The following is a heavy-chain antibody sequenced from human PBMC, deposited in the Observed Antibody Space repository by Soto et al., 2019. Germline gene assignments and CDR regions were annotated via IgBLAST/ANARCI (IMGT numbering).Heavy chain of an antibody. D-gene: IGHD6-13*01. Sequence: ASVKVSCKASGYTFTSYGISWVRQAPGQGLEWMRWISAYNGNTNYAQKLQGRVTMTTDTSTSTAYMELRSLRSDDTAVYYCAKTGLWWAAAAGSWFDPWGQGTLVTVSS. J-gene: IGHJ5*02. CDR1: GYTFTSYG. CDR2: ISAYNGNT. CDR3: AKTGLWWAAAAGSWFDP. V-gene: IGHV1-18*01.